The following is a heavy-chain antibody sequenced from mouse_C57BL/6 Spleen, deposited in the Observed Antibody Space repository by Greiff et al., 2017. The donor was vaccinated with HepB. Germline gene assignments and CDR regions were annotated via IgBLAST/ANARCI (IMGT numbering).Heavy chain of an antibody. D-gene: IGHD2-3*01. V-gene: IGHV5-6*01. J-gene: IGHJ2*01. CDR2: ISSGGSYT. CDR3: ARQGYDGYFNDY. CDR1: GFTFSSYG. Sequence: EVQLVESGGDLVKPGGSLKLSCAASGFTFSSYGMSWVRQTPDKRLEWVATISSGGSYTYYPDSVKGRFTISRDNAKNTLYLQMSSLKSEDTAMYYCARQGYDGYFNDYWGQGTTLTVSS.